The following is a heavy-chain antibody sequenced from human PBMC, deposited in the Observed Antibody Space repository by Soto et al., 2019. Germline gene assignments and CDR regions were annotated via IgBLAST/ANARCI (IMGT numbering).Heavy chain of an antibody. V-gene: IGHV3-30*18. CDR2: ISYDGSNK. Sequence: QVQLVESGGGVVQPGRSLRLSCAASGFTFSSYGMHWVRQAPGKGLEWVAVISYDGSNKYYADSVKGRFTISRDNSKNTLYLQMNRLRAEDTAVYYCAKDRAVFGVVITYFDYWGQGTLVTVSS. D-gene: IGHD3-3*01. CDR3: AKDRAVFGVVITYFDY. J-gene: IGHJ4*02. CDR1: GFTFSSYG.